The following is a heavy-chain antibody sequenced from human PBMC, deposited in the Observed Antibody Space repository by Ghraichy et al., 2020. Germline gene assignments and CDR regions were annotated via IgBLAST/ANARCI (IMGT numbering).Heavy chain of an antibody. CDR3: GRDKIVAAIDY. CDR1: GFTFSSYW. J-gene: IGHJ4*02. D-gene: IGHD6-25*01. V-gene: IGHV3-74*03. Sequence: LSLTCAASGFTFSSYWMHWFRQAPGKGLVWVSRINSDGSSTTYADSVKGRFTISRDNAKNTVYLQMHSLRAEDTAVYYCGRDKIVAAIDYWGQGTLVTVSS. CDR2: INSDGSST.